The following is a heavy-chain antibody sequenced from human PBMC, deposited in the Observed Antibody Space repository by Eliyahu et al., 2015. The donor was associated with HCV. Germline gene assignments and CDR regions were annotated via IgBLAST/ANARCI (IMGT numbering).Heavy chain of an antibody. Sequence: EVQLLESGGGLVQPGGSLRLSCAASGFTFSSYIMTWVRQAPGKGLEWVSGISGSGDTTYYADSVKGRFTISRDNSKNTLYLQMNSLRVEDTAIYYCAKDTYSGEGYWGQGTLVTVSS. V-gene: IGHV3-23*01. CDR1: GFTFSSYI. D-gene: IGHD6-19*01. J-gene: IGHJ4*02. CDR3: AKDTYSGEGY. CDR2: ISGSGDTT.